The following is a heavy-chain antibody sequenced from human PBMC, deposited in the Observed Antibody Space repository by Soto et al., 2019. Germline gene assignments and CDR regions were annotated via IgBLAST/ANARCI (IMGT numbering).Heavy chain of an antibody. D-gene: IGHD3-22*01. CDR1: GGSISSGDYY. CDR2: IYYSGST. CDR3: ARGGYYDSSAYHYFNY. Sequence: SETLSLTCTVSGGSISSGDYYWSWIRQPPGKGLEWIGYIYYSGSTYYNPSLKSRVTISVDTSKNQFSLKLSSVTAADTAVYYCARGGYYDSSAYHYFNYWGQGTLVTASS. J-gene: IGHJ4*02. V-gene: IGHV4-30-4*01.